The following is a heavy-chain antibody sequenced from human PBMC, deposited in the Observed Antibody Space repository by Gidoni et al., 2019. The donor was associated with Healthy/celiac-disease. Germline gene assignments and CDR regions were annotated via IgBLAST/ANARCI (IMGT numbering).Heavy chain of an antibody. D-gene: IGHD5-12*01. J-gene: IGHJ4*02. V-gene: IGHV3-9*01. CDR1: GFTFDDYA. CDR2: ISWNSGSI. CDR3: AKGATVATISYFDY. Sequence: EVQLVESGGGLVQPGRSLRLSCAASGFTFDDYAMHWVRQPPGKGLEWVSGISWNSGSIGYADSVKGRFTISRDNAKNSLYLQMNSLRAEDTAVYFCAKGATVATISYFDYWGQGTLVTVSS.